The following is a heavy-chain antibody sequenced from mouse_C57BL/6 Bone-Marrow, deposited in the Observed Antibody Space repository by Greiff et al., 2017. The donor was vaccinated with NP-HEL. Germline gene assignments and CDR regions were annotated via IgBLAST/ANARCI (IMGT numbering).Heavy chain of an antibody. CDR3: AREAGYYYYAMDY. V-gene: IGHV1-67*01. D-gene: IGHD2-3*01. J-gene: IGHJ4*01. CDR1: GYTFADFA. CDR2: IRTYNGNT. Sequence: QVQLQQSGPEVVRPGVSVKISCTGSGYTFADFAMHWVKQSHAKSLEWIGVIRTYNGNTHYNQKFKVKATMTVDKSSNTAYMELARLTSEDSAIYYCAREAGYYYYAMDYWGQGTSVTVSS.